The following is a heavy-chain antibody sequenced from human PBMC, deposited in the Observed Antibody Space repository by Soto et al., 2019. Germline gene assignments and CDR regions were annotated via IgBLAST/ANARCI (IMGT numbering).Heavy chain of an antibody. CDR2: IYYSGST. J-gene: IGHJ5*02. V-gene: IGHV4-31*03. Sequence: SETLSLTCTVSGGSISSGGYYWSWIRQHPGKGLEWIGYIYYSGSTYYNPSLKSRVTISVDTSKNQFSLKLSSVTAADTAVYYCARESGRSYLYYDRSGYYLWGQGTLVTVSS. CDR3: ARESGRSYLYYDRSGYYL. D-gene: IGHD3-22*01. CDR1: GGSISSGGYY.